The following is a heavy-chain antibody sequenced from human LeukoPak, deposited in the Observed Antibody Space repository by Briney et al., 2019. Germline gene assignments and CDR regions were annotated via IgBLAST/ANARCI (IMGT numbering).Heavy chain of an antibody. CDR1: GYSFTGYY. Sequence: ASVKVSCKASGYSFTGYYMHWVRQAPGQGLEWMGWINPNSGGTNYAQKLQGRVTMTRDTSISTAYMELSRLRSDDTAVYYCARDRWIGIAVAGTVSYWGQGTLVTVSS. CDR3: ARDRWIGIAVAGTVSY. CDR2: INPNSGGT. V-gene: IGHV1-2*02. J-gene: IGHJ4*02. D-gene: IGHD6-19*01.